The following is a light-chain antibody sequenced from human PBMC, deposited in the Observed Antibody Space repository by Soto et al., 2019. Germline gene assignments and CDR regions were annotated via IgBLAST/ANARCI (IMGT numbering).Light chain of an antibody. CDR3: QQYNNWPPWT. CDR2: GAS. CDR1: QSVSSN. Sequence: EIVMTQSPATLSVSPGERATLSCRASQSVSSNLAWYQQKPGQAPRLLIYGASTRATGIPARFSGSGSWTEFNLTISSLQSEDVAVYYCQQYNNWPPWTFGQGTKVEIK. J-gene: IGKJ1*01. V-gene: IGKV3-15*01.